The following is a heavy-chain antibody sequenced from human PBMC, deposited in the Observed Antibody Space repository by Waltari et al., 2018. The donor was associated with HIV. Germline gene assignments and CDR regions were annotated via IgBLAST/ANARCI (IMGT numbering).Heavy chain of an antibody. J-gene: IGHJ3*02. CDR3: ARRKGDYRTAFDI. D-gene: IGHD4-17*01. V-gene: IGHV5-51*01. CDR2: IYPGDSDA. CDR1: GTNFAGYW. Sequence: EEKLVQSGAEVKEPGESLKISCKSLGTNFAGYWVGWLRQMPGKGLEWMGVIYPGDSDAVYSPAFQGRVIMSTDSSISTVYLQWSSLRASDTAMYYCARRKGDYRTAFDIWGQGTMVTASS.